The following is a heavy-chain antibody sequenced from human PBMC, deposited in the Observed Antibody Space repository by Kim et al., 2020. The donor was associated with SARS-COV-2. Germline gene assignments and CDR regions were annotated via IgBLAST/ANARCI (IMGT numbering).Heavy chain of an antibody. Sequence: GGSLRLSCAASGFTFDDYGMSWVRQAPGKGLEWVSGINWNGGSTGYADSVKGRFTISRDNAKNSLYLQMNSLRAEDTALYHCARVPFGSKHNRLVENAFDIWGQGTMVTVSS. D-gene: IGHD2-8*02. CDR1: GFTFDDYG. J-gene: IGHJ3*02. V-gene: IGHV3-20*01. CDR2: INWNGGST. CDR3: ARVPFGSKHNRLVENAFDI.